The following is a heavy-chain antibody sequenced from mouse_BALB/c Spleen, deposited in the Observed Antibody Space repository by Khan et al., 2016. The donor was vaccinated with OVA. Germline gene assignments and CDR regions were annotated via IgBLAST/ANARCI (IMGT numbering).Heavy chain of an antibody. CDR2: IDPYYGGA. CDR1: GYSFTGYN. Sequence: EVQLQQSGPELEKPGASVKISCKASGYSFTGYNMNWVKQSNGKSLEWIGNIDPYYGGATYNQKFKGKATLTVDNSSSTAYMQLKSLTSEDSAVYYCSRGDGNYVRYYFDYWGQGTTLTVSS. CDR3: SRGDGNYVRYYFDY. J-gene: IGHJ2*01. V-gene: IGHV1S135*01. D-gene: IGHD2-1*01.